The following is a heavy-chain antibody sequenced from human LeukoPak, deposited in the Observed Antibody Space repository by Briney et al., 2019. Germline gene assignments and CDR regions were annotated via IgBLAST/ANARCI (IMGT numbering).Heavy chain of an antibody. D-gene: IGHD7-27*01. CDR1: GFTFSSYA. J-gene: IGHJ4*02. V-gene: IGHV3-23*01. Sequence: GGSLRLSCGASGFTFSSYAMRWVGQAPGKGLEWVSTISGSGGSTNYADSVKGRFSISRDNSKNTLYLQMNSLRAEDTALYYCAKVTGDESYWGQGTLVTVSS. CDR2: ISGSGGST. CDR3: AKVTGDESY.